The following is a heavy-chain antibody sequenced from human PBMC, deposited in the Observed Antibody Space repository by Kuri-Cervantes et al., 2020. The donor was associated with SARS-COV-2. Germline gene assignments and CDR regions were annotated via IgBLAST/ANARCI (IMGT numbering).Heavy chain of an antibody. CDR3: AKGGWDIVVVPALDY. Sequence: GGSLRLSCAASGFTFSGSAMHWVRQASGKGLEWVGRIRSKANSYATAYAASVKGRFTISRDDSKNTLYLQMNSLRAEDTAVYYCAKGGWDIVVVPALDYWGQGTLVTVSS. CDR2: IRSKANSYAT. J-gene: IGHJ4*02. V-gene: IGHV3-73*01. D-gene: IGHD2-2*01. CDR1: GFTFSGSA.